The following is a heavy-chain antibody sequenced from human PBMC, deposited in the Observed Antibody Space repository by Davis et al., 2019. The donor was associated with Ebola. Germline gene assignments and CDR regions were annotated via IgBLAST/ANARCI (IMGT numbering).Heavy chain of an antibody. CDR3: ARGPVTRDAYRY. CDR2: ISQDGREK. J-gene: IGHJ4*02. D-gene: IGHD5-24*01. CDR1: GFTFTSYW. Sequence: PGGSLRLSCTASGFTFTSYWMTWVRQAPGKGLEWVADISQDGREKNYVESMKGRFTISRDNAQRSVYLQMHSLRADDTAVYYCARGPVTRDAYRYWGQGTRVTVSS. V-gene: IGHV3-7*03.